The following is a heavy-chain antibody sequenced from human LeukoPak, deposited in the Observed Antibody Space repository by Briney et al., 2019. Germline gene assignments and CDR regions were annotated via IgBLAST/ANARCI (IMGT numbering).Heavy chain of an antibody. V-gene: IGHV3-64D*06. J-gene: IGHJ4*02. CDR3: VRVSGVVGATYFDY. CDR1: GFTFSSYA. D-gene: IGHD1-26*01. CDR2: ISSNGGST. Sequence: GGSLRLSCSASGFTFSSYAMHWVRQAPGKGLEYVSGISSNGGSTYHADSVKGRFTISRDNSKNTLYFPMSSLRAEDTAVYYCVRVSGVVGATYFDYWGQGTLVTVSS.